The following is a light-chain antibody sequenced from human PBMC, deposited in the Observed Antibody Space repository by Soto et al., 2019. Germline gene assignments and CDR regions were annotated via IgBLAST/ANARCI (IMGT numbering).Light chain of an antibody. Sequence: QSALTQPASVSGSPGQSITISCTGTSRDIGFFNYVSWYQQFPGNAPKLIIFEVTNRPSGVSNRFSASKSGNTASLTISGLQAEDGAGYYCSSYTTRSTYVFGTGTKLTVL. CDR1: SRDIGFFNY. CDR2: EVT. J-gene: IGLJ1*01. V-gene: IGLV2-14*01. CDR3: SSYTTRSTYV.